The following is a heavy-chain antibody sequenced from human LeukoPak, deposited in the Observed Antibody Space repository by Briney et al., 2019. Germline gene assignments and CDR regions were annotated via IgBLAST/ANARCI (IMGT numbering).Heavy chain of an antibody. CDR1: GFTFSTYA. J-gene: IGHJ4*02. CDR3: AKGQELDDGVFDA. D-gene: IGHD1-1*01. V-gene: IGHV3-23*01. Sequence: GGSLRLSCAASGFTFSTYAMSWVRQAPGKGLEWVSTISASGGSTYYAESVKGRFTISRDNSKNTVYLELNSLRVEDTAIYYCAKGQELDDGVFDAWGQGTLVTVSS. CDR2: ISASGGST.